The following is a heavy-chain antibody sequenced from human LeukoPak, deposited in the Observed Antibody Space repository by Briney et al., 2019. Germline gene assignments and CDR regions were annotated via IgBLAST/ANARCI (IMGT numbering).Heavy chain of an antibody. Sequence: SQTLSLTCTVSGGSISSGDYYWSWIRQPPGKGLEWIGEINHSGSTNYNPSLKSRVTISVDTSKNQFSLKLSSVTAADTAVYYCARDRRYYYDSSGYGMDVWGQGTTVTVSS. CDR3: ARDRRYYYDSSGYGMDV. J-gene: IGHJ6*02. D-gene: IGHD3-22*01. V-gene: IGHV4-30-4*08. CDR2: INHSGST. CDR1: GGSISSGDYY.